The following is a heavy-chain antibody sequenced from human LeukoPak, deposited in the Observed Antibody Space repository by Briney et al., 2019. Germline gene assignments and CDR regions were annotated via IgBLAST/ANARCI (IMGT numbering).Heavy chain of an antibody. J-gene: IGHJ4*02. CDR2: IYPGGNYT. CDR3: ARATDQEFDY. D-gene: IGHD2-2*01. Sequence: VASVKVSCKAAGYIFTSHFMHWVRQAPGQGLEWMGIIYPGGNYTNYAQKFHDRVTMTRDTSASTMYMELSSLKSEDTAVYYCARATDQEFDYWGQGTVVTVSS. V-gene: IGHV1-46*01. CDR1: GYIFTSHF.